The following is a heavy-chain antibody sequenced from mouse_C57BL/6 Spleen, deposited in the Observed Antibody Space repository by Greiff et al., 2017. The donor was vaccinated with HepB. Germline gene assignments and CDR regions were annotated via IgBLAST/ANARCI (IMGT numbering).Heavy chain of an antibody. J-gene: IGHJ2*01. CDR3: ARIRDYGSSYVGYFDY. Sequence: QVTLKESGPGILQPSQTLSLTCSFSGFSLSTFGMGVGWIRQPSGKGLEWLAHIWWDDDKYYNPALKSRLTISKDTSKNQVFLKIAKVDTADTATYYCARIRDYGSSYVGYFDYWGQGTTLTVSS. V-gene: IGHV8-8*01. CDR1: GFSLSTFGMG. D-gene: IGHD1-1*01. CDR2: IWWDDDK.